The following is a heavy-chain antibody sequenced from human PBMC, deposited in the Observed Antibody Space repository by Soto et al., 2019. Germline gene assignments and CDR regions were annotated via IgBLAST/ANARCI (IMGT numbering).Heavy chain of an antibody. V-gene: IGHV3-30*18. CDR1: GFTFSSYG. D-gene: IGHD3-10*01. J-gene: IGHJ4*02. CDR3: AKDHKELLWFGEFPSY. CDR2: ISYDGSNK. Sequence: PGGSLRLSCAASGFTFSSYGMHWVRQAPGKGLEWVAVISYDGSNKYYADSVKGRFTISRDNSKNTLYLQMNSLRAEDTAVYYCAKDHKELLWFGEFPSYWGQGTLVTVSS.